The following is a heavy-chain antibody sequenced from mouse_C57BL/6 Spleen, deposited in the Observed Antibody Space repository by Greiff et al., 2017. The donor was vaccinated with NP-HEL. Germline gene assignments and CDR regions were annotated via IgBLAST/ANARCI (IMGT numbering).Heavy chain of an antibody. CDR2: IRLKSDNYAT. Sequence: EVKLMESGGGLVQPGGSMKLSCVASGFTFSNYWMNWVRQSPEKGLEWVAQIRLKSDNYATHYAESVKGRFTISRDDSKSSVYLQMNNLRAEDTGIYYCTGFSYYSTSWFAYWGQGTLVTVSA. J-gene: IGHJ3*01. D-gene: IGHD2-5*01. CDR3: TGFSYYSTSWFAY. CDR1: GFTFSNYW. V-gene: IGHV6-3*01.